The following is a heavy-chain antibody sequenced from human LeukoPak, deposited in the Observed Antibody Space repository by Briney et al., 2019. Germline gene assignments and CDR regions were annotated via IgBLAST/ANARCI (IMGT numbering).Heavy chain of an antibody. Sequence: GVSVKVSCKASGYTFTSYGISWVRQAPGQGLEWMGWISGYNGNTNYAQKLQGRVTMTTDTSTSTVYMELRSLRSDDTAVYYCAREEVRRAVAGYFDNWGQGTLVTVSS. CDR3: AREEVRRAVAGYFDN. CDR1: GYTFTSYG. V-gene: IGHV1-18*01. J-gene: IGHJ4*02. CDR2: ISGYNGNT. D-gene: IGHD6-19*01.